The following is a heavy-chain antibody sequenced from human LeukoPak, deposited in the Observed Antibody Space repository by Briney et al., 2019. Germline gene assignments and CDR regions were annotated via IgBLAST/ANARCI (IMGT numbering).Heavy chain of an antibody. CDR3: ARGVGRAVAGTGYYFDY. J-gene: IGHJ4*02. Sequence: ASVKVSCKASGYTFTSYDINWVRQATGQGLEWMGWMNPNSGNTGYAQKFQGRVTMTRNTSINTAYMELSSLRSEDTAVYYCARGVGRAVAGTGYYFDYWGQGTLVTVSS. D-gene: IGHD6-19*01. V-gene: IGHV1-8*01. CDR1: GYTFTSYD. CDR2: MNPNSGNT.